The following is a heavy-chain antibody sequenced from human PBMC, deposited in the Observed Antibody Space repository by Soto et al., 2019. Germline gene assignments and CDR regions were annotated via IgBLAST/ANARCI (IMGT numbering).Heavy chain of an antibody. CDR2: IYYSGT. CDR3: ARQRVEGFHYDILTGLPYSWFDP. D-gene: IGHD3-9*01. V-gene: IGHV4-39*01. CDR1: GGSISSTTYY. J-gene: IGHJ5*02. Sequence: SETLSLTCTVSGGSISSTTYYWGWLRQPPGKGLEWIGSIYYSGTYNNPSLNSRVTLSVDTSKNQFSLHLSSVTAADTAIYYCARQRVEGFHYDILTGLPYSWFDPWGKGTLVTVSS.